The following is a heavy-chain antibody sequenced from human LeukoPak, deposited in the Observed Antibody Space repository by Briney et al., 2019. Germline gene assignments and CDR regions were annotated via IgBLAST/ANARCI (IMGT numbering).Heavy chain of an antibody. V-gene: IGHV3-23*01. J-gene: IGHJ4*02. CDR2: ISDSGGST. CDR3: VRDGGGYFDY. D-gene: IGHD3-16*01. Sequence: GGSLRLSCAASGFTFSSYAMNWVRQAPGKGLEWVSGISDSGGSTYFADSVKGRFTISRDNAKNTLSLQMNSLRAEDTAVYYCVRDGGGYFDYWGQGTLVTVSS. CDR1: GFTFSSYA.